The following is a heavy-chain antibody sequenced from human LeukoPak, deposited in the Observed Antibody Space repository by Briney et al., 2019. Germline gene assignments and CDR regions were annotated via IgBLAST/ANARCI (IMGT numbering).Heavy chain of an antibody. V-gene: IGHV4-31*03. J-gene: IGHJ4*02. CDR2: IYYSGST. Sequence: SETLSLTCTVSGGSISSGGYYWSWIRQHPGKGLEWIGYIYYSGSTYYNPSLKSRVTISVDTSKNQFSLKLSSVTAADTAVYYCARRDHWSGYYYWGQGTLVTVSS. D-gene: IGHD3-3*01. CDR3: ARRDHWSGYYY. CDR1: GGSISSGGYY.